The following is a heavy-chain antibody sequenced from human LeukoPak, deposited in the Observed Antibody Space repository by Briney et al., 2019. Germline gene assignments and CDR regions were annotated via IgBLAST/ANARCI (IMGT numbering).Heavy chain of an antibody. CDR1: GGSISSYY. CDR3: ARHDYGDYAVRKYFDS. J-gene: IGHJ4*02. Sequence: MTSETLSLTCTVSGGSISSYYWSWIRQPAGKGLEWIGRIYTSGSTNYNPSLKSRVTMSVDTSKKQFSLNLSSVTAADTAVYYCARHDYGDYAVRKYFDSWGQGTLVTVSS. D-gene: IGHD4-17*01. V-gene: IGHV4-4*07. CDR2: IYTSGST.